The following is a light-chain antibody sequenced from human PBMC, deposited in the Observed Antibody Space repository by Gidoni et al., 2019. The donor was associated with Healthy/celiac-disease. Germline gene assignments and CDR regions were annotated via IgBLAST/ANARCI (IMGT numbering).Light chain of an antibody. CDR2: DVS. CDR3: SSYTSSSTLYVV. V-gene: IGLV2-14*01. CDR1: SSDVGCYNY. J-gene: IGLJ2*01. Sequence: HSALTQPASVSGSPGQSITISCTGTSSDVGCYNYVSWYQQHPGKAPKLMIYDVSNRPSGVSNRFSGSKSGNTASLTISGLQAEDEADYYCSSYTSSSTLYVVFGGGTKLTVL.